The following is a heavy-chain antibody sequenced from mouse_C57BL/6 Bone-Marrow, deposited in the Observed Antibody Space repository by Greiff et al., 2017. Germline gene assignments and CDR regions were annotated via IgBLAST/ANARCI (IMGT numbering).Heavy chain of an antibody. CDR1: GYTFTSYW. Sequence: VQLQQPGAELVMPGASVKLSCKASGYTFTSYWMHWVKQRPGQGLEWIGEIDPSDSYTNYNQKFKGKSTLTVDKSSSTAYMQLSSLTSEDSAVYYCAREDSYDARDYWGQGTSVTVAS. J-gene: IGHJ4*01. CDR2: IDPSDSYT. CDR3: AREDSYDARDY. V-gene: IGHV1-69*01.